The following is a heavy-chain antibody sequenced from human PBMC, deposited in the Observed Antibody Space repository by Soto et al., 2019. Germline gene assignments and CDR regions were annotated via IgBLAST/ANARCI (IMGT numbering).Heavy chain of an antibody. Sequence: GGSLRLSCAASGFTFTRYSMNWFRQAPGKGLEWVSSISSTANYIYYGDSMKGRFTISRDNAKNSLYLEMNSLRAEDTAVYYCARESEDLTSNFDYWGQGTLVTVSS. CDR1: GFTFTRYS. J-gene: IGHJ4*02. CDR2: ISSTANYI. CDR3: ARESEDLTSNFDY. V-gene: IGHV3-21*06.